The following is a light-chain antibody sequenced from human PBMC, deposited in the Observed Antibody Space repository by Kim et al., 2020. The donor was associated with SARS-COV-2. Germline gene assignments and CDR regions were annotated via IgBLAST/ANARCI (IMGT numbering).Light chain of an antibody. J-gene: IGLJ3*02. CDR3: QSYDSSLSGWV. V-gene: IGLV1-40*01. Sequence: HRGTISGTGSSSNIGAGYDVHWYQQLPGTAPQLLIYGNSNRPSGVPDRFSGSKSGTSASLAITGLQAEDEADYYCQSYDSSLSGWVFGGGTQLTVL. CDR2: GNS. CDR1: SSNIGAGYD.